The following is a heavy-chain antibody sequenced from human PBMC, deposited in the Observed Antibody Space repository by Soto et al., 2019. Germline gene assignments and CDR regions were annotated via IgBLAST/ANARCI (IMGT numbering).Heavy chain of an antibody. D-gene: IGHD3-3*01. CDR2: IYYSGST. CDR1: GGSISSGGYY. Sequence: SETLSLTCTVSGGSISSGGYYWSWIRQHPGKGLEWIGYIYYSGSTYYNPSLKSRVTISVDTSKNQFSLKLSSVTAADTAVYYCARSVVRFLERLNWIDPWGQGTLVTVSS. J-gene: IGHJ5*01. CDR3: ARSVVRFLERLNWIDP. V-gene: IGHV4-31*03.